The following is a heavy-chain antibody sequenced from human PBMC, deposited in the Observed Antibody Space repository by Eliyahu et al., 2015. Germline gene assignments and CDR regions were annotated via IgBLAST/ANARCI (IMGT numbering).Heavy chain of an antibody. J-gene: IGHJ4*02. V-gene: IGHV4-39*01. CDR2: IYYSGST. D-gene: IGHD1-26*01. CDR3: AELNFDY. Sequence: QLQLQESGPGLVKPSXTLSLTCXXXXGSISSSSYYWGWIRQPPGKGXEWIGSIYYSGSTYYNPSLKSRVTISVDTSKNQFSLKLSSVTAADTAVYYCAELNFDYWGQGTLVTVSS. CDR1: XGSISSSSYY.